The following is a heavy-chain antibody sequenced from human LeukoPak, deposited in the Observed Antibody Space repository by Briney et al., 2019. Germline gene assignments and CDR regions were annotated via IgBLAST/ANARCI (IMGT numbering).Heavy chain of an antibody. V-gene: IGHV4-30-4*01. D-gene: IGHD2/OR15-2a*01. Sequence: PSQTLSLTCTVSGGSISSGDYYWSWIRQPPGKGLEWIGYIYYSGSTYYNPSLKSRVTISVDTSKNQSSLKLSSVTAADTAVYYCAKTFGSIDPFEYWGQGTLVTVSS. CDR3: AKTFGSIDPFEY. CDR1: GGSISSGDYY. J-gene: IGHJ4*02. CDR2: IYYSGST.